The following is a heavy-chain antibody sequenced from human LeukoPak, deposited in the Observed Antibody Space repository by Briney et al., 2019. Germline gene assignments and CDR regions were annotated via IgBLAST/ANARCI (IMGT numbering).Heavy chain of an antibody. CDR2: IYPGDSDT. D-gene: IGHD6-19*01. CDR3: ARRSKGIAVASHLDY. Sequence: GESLQSSCKGSGYSFTSYWIGWVGPRPGKGLEWMGIIYPGDSDTKYSPSFQGQVTISADKSISTAYLQWSSLEASDTAMYYCARRSKGIAVASHLDYWGQGTLFTVSS. V-gene: IGHV5-51*01. J-gene: IGHJ4*02. CDR1: GYSFTSYW.